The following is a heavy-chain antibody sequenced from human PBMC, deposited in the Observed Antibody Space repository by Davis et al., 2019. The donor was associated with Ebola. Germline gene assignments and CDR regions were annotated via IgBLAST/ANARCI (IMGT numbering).Heavy chain of an antibody. CDR1: GVTFSDYY. V-gene: IGHV3-69-1*01. D-gene: IGHD5-24*01. J-gene: IGHJ4*02. CDR3: ARSEMPTMGIDY. CDR2: IASSSTK. Sequence: GESLKISCAASGVTFSDYYMNWIRQAPGKGLEWISYIASSSTKYYADSVKGRFTISRDNAKNSLYLQMNSLRVEDTAVYYCARSEMPTMGIDYWGQGTLVTVSS.